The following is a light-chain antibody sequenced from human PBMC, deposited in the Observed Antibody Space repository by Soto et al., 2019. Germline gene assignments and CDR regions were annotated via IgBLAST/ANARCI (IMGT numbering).Light chain of an antibody. CDR1: QSVRSSY. CDR2: GAS. CDR3: QQYCSSPRFT. J-gene: IGKJ3*01. V-gene: IGKV3-20*01. Sequence: EIVLTQSPGTLSLSPGERATLSCRASQSVRSSYLAWYQQKPGQAPRLLIYGASSRATGIPDRFSGSGSGTDFTLTISRLEPEDFAVYSCQQYCSSPRFTFGPGTKVDIK.